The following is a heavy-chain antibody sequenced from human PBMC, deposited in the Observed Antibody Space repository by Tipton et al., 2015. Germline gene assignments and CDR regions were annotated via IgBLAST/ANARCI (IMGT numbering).Heavy chain of an antibody. J-gene: IGHJ4*02. CDR2: ISWNSENI. CDR1: GFTFSNYA. V-gene: IGHV3-9*01. Sequence: SLRLSCAASGFTFSNYAMSWVRQAPGKGLEWVSGISWNSENIGYADFVRGRFTISRDMAENSVYLQMNTLRPEDTALYHCVKEAPGDLSGTFDAWGQGTLVTVSS. CDR3: VKEAPGDLSGTFDA. D-gene: IGHD1-26*01.